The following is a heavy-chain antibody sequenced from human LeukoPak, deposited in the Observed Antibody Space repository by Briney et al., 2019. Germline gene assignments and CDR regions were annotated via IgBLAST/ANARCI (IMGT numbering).Heavy chain of an antibody. V-gene: IGHV4-34*01. D-gene: IGHD6-19*01. Sequence: PSETLSLTCAVYGGSFSGYYWSWIRQPPGKGLEWIGEINHSGSTNYIPSLKSRVTISVDTSKNQFSLKLSSVTAADTAVYYCARGGPSSSGWYKYWGQGTLVTVSS. CDR3: ARGGPSSSGWYKY. CDR1: GGSFSGYY. J-gene: IGHJ4*02. CDR2: INHSGST.